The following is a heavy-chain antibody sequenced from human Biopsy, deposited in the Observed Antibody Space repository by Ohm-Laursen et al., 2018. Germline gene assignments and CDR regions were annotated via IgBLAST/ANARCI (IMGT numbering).Heavy chain of an antibody. V-gene: IGHV1-2*02. J-gene: IGHJ4*02. CDR2: IYPNSGDT. Sequence: GASVKVSCKAPGGTFSNYGVNWVRQAPGQGLEWMGSIYPNSGDTDFAQKFQGRVSMTRDTSVSTAYLELSSLRSDDTAIYYCARDLLEWSLPSWGQGTLVTVSS. CDR3: ARDLLEWSLPS. D-gene: IGHD3-3*01. CDR1: GGTFSNYG.